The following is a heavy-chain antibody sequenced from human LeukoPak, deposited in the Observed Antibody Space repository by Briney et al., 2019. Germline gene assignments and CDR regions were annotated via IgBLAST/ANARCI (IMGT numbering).Heavy chain of an antibody. CDR3: ARAFGYSYGSTIKYYYYYYMDV. D-gene: IGHD5-18*01. Sequence: SVKVSCKASGGTFSSYAISWVRQAPGQGLEWMGRIIPIFGTANYAQKFQGRVTITTDESTSTAYMELSSLRSEDTAVYYCARAFGYSYGSTIKYYYYYYMDVWGKGTTVTVSS. CDR1: GGTFSSYA. V-gene: IGHV1-69*05. J-gene: IGHJ6*03. CDR2: IIPIFGTA.